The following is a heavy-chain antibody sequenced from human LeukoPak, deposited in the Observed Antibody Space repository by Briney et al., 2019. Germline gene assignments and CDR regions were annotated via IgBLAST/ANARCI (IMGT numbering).Heavy chain of an antibody. V-gene: IGHV6-1*01. CDR3: AREWDDYGDRRTFDY. D-gene: IGHD4-17*01. CDR2: TYYRSKWYN. J-gene: IGHJ4*02. CDR1: GDSVSSNSAA. Sequence: SQTLSLTYAISGDSVSSNSAAWTWIRQSPSRGLEWLGRTYYRSKWYNDYAVSVKSRITINPDTSKNQFSLQLNSVTPEDTAVYYCAREWDDYGDRRTFDYWGQGTLVTVSS.